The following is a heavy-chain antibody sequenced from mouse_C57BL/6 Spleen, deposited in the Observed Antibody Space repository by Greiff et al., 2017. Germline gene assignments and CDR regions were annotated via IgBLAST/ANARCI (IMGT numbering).Heavy chain of an antibody. Sequence: EVKVVESGGGLVKPGGSLKLSCAASGFTFSDYGMHWVRQAPEKGLEWVAYISSGSSTIYYADTGKGRFTISRDNAKNTLCLQMTSLRSEDTAMYYCARTDYGSSYWFAYWGQGTLVTVSA. CDR1: GFTFSDYG. J-gene: IGHJ3*01. CDR3: ARTDYGSSYWFAY. CDR2: ISSGSSTI. D-gene: IGHD1-1*01. V-gene: IGHV5-17*01.